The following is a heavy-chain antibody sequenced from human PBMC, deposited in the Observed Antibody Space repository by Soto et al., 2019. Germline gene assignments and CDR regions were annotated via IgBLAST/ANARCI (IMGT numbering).Heavy chain of an antibody. CDR2: ISADGRDL. CDR3: AKSVPDPACRGGGCHRTFDY. V-gene: IGHV3-30*18. D-gene: IGHD2-15*01. J-gene: IGHJ4*02. Sequence: PWGSLRLSCTASGFTLGAYVMHWVRQAQGKGPEWVAAISADGRDLFYAASVEGRFTISRDNSKNTLFLQMNSLTSEDTSVYSCAKSVPDPACRGGGCHRTFDYWGQGTLVTVSS. CDR1: GFTLGAYV.